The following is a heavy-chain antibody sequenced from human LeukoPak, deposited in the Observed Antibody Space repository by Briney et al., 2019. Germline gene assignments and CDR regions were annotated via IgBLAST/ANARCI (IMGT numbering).Heavy chain of an antibody. V-gene: IGHV1-69*05. CDR2: IIPIFGTA. J-gene: IGHJ4*02. CDR1: GGTFSSYA. CDR3: AIVREGLYDYVWSH. D-gene: IGHD3-16*01. Sequence: SVKVSCKASGGTFSSYAISWLRQAPGQGLEWMGRIIPIFGTANYAQKFQGRVTITTDESTSTAYMELSSLRSEDTVVYYCAIVREGLYDYVWSHWGQGTLVTFSS.